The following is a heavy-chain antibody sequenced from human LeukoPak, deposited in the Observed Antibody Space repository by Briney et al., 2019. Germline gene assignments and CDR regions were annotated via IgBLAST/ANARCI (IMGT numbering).Heavy chain of an antibody. V-gene: IGHV3-66*01. D-gene: IGHD3-10*01. CDR2: LYSGGTT. Sequence: PGGFLRLSCAASGFTVSTNYMSWVGQAPGRGLEWVSLLYSGGTTSYADSVKGRFTVSSDSSKNTLYLQMNSLRAEDTAVYYCARDRSSMVRGNYFDCRGQGTLVTVSS. J-gene: IGHJ4*02. CDR1: GFTVSTNY. CDR3: ARDRSSMVRGNYFDC.